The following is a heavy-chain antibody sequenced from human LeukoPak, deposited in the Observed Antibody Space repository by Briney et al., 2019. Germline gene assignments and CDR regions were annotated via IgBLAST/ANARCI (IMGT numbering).Heavy chain of an antibody. CDR3: ASDHSYYYDSSPEY. CDR1: GYTFTSYG. V-gene: IGHV1-18*01. D-gene: IGHD3-22*01. Sequence: ASVKVSCKASGYTFTSYGISWLRQAPGQGLEWMGWISAYNGNTNYAQKLQGRVTMTTDTSTSAAYMELRSLRSDDTAVYYCASDHSYYYDSSPEYWGQGTLVTVSS. CDR2: ISAYNGNT. J-gene: IGHJ4*02.